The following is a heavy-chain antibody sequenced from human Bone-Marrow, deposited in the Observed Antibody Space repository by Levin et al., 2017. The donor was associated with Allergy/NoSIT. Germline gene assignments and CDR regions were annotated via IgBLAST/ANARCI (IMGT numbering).Heavy chain of an antibody. Sequence: SETLSLTCAVSGVSVTNGAYYWGWIRQPPGKGLQWIGSVYYGGVSYYNSSLEDRLTISVDTSKNHCSLQLTSVTAADTAVYYCARGTVEENYADWGQGTLVTVSS. V-gene: IGHV4-39*02. CDR3: ARGTVEENYAD. J-gene: IGHJ1*01. D-gene: IGHD1-7*01. CDR2: VYYGGVS. CDR1: GVSVTNGAYY.